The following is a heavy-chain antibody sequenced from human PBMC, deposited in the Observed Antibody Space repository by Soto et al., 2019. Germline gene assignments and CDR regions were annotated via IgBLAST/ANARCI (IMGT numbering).Heavy chain of an antibody. CDR2: IYSGGST. CDR1: GFTVSSNY. V-gene: IGHV3-66*01. J-gene: IGHJ4*02. Sequence: EVQLVESGGGLVQPGGSLRLSCAASGFTVSSNYMSWVRQAPGNGLEWVSVIYSGGSTYYADSVKGRFTISRDNSENTLYLQMNSLRAEDTAVYYCARTCSGGTCSFDYWGQGTLVTVSS. D-gene: IGHD2-15*01. CDR3: ARTCSGGTCSFDY.